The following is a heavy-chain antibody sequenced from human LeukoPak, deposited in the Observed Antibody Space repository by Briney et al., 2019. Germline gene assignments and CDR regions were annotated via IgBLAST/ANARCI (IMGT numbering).Heavy chain of an antibody. CDR2: INHSGST. Sequence: SETLSLTFAVYGGSFSPYYWSWIRQPPGKGLEWIGEINHSGSTNYNPSLKSRVTISVDTSKNQFSLRLSSVTAADTAVYYCARGGFYCGGDCYVDYWGQGTLVTVSS. J-gene: IGHJ4*02. CDR1: GGSFSPYY. CDR3: ARGGFYCGGDCYVDY. D-gene: IGHD2-21*02. V-gene: IGHV4-34*01.